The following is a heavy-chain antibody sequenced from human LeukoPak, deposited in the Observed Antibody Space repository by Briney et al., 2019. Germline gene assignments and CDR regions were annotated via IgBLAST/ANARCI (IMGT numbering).Heavy chain of an antibody. J-gene: IGHJ3*02. D-gene: IGHD3-16*01. CDR1: GFTFSSYA. CDR2: ISYDGSNK. CDR3: AKDGLGELGAFDI. Sequence: GGSLRLSCAASGFTFSSYAMHWVRQAPGKGLEWVAVISYDGSNKYYADSVKGRFTISRDNSKNTLYLQMNSLRAEDTAVYYCAKDGLGELGAFDIWGQGAMVTVSS. V-gene: IGHV3-30-3*01.